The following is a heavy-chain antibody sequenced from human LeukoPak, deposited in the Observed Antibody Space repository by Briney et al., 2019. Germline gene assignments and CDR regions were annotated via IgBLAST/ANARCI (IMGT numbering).Heavy chain of an antibody. J-gene: IGHJ4*02. CDR2: INPNSGGT. V-gene: IGHV1-2*02. CDR3: ARELPRWYFDY. CDR1: GYTFTDYY. Sequence: ASVTVSFKASGYTFTDYYMHWVRQAPGQGLEWMGWINPNSGGTNYAQKFQGRVTMTRDTSISTAYMELSRLRSDDKAVYYCARELPRWYFDYWGQGTLVTVSS. D-gene: IGHD2-15*01.